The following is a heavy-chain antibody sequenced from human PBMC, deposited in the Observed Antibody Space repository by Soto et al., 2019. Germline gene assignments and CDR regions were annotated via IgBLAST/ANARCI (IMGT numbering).Heavy chain of an antibody. V-gene: IGHV1-2*02. CDR2: INPKSGGT. CDR1: GYTFTVYY. D-gene: IGHD1-26*01. J-gene: IGHJ5*02. Sequence: QVQLVQSGAEVKKPGASVNVSCKASGYTFTVYYMHWVRQAPGQGLEWLGWINPKSGGTMYPQKFKGRVTMTWDPTINTAYMALTRLSSDDTAVYCCAKDLAKGGGRAGLDTWGEGTMDTVSS. CDR3: AKDLAKGGGRAGLDT.